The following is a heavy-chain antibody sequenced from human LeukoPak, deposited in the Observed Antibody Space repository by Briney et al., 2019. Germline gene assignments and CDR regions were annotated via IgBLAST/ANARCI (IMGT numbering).Heavy chain of an antibody. Sequence: GGSLRLSCAASGFTFSSYWMSWVRQAPGKGLEWVANIKQDGSEKYYVVSVKGRFTISRDNAQNSLYLQMNSLRVEDTAVYYCARVPDIVENWFDPWGQGTLVTVSS. CDR3: ARVPDIVENWFDP. CDR1: GFTFSSYW. V-gene: IGHV3-7*01. J-gene: IGHJ5*02. D-gene: IGHD5-12*01. CDR2: IKQDGSEK.